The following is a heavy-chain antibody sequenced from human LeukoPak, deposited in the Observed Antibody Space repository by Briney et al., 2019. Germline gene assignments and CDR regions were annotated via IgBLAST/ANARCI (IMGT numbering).Heavy chain of an antibody. D-gene: IGHD5-24*01. CDR3: ARFRGGYNYYFDS. V-gene: IGHV4-59*01. J-gene: IGHJ4*02. CDR2: IHYTESS. CDR1: GFTFDDYA. Sequence: GSLRLSCAASGFTFDDYAMHWIRQPPGKGLEWIGYIHYTESSNYNPSLKSRLTISVDTSKKQFSLKLNSVTAADTAVYYCARFRGGYNYYFDSWGQGTLVTVSS.